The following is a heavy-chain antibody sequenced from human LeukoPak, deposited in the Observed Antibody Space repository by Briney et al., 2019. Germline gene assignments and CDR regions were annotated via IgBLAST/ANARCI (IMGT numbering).Heavy chain of an antibody. V-gene: IGHV4-31*03. CDR3: ARNKRDYSSPSGGFDY. J-gene: IGHJ4*02. CDR2: IYYSGST. Sequence: SETLSLTCTVSGGSISSGGYYWSWIRQHPGKGLEWIGYIYYSGSTYYNPSLKSRVTISVDTSKNQFSLKLSSVTAADTAVYYCARNKRDYSSPSGGFDYWGREPWSPSPQ. CDR1: GGSISSGGYY. D-gene: IGHD6-6*01.